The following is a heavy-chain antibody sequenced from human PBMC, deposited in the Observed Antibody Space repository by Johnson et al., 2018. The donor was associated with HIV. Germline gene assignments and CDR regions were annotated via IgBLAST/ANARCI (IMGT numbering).Heavy chain of an antibody. Sequence: MLLVESGGGVVQPGGSLRLSCAASGFTFDDYGMSWVRQAPGKGLEWVSGINWNGGSTGYADSVKGRLTISRDNAKNSLYLQMNSLRAEDTAVYYCAKDGHSYGRGPDAFDIWGQGTMVTVSS. V-gene: IGHV3-20*04. CDR3: AKDGHSYGRGPDAFDI. J-gene: IGHJ3*02. D-gene: IGHD5-18*01. CDR2: INWNGGST. CDR1: GFTFDDYG.